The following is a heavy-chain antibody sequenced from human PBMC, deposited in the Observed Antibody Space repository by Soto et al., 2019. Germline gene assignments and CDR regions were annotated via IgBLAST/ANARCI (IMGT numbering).Heavy chain of an antibody. J-gene: IGHJ6*02. V-gene: IGHV5-10-1*01. Sequence: ESLKISCKGSGYSFTSYWICWVRQMPGKGLEWMGRIDPSDSYTNYSPSFQGHVTISADKSISTAYLQWSSLKASDTAMYYCARTASAGKNYYLTDVSARGTTVTGSS. CDR3: ARTASAGKNYYLTDV. CDR2: IDPSDSYT. CDR1: GYSFTSYW. D-gene: IGHD6-13*01.